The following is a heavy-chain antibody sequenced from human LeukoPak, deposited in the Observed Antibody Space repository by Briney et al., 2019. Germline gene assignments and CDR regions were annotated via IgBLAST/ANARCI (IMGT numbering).Heavy chain of an antibody. CDR3: ARGGNYYLDY. V-gene: IGHV3-74*01. J-gene: IGHJ4*02. D-gene: IGHD1-1*01. CDR2: MNSDGRTI. CDR1: GFIFSNSW. Sequence: GGSLRLSCAASGFIFSNSWVHWIRQAPERGLVWVSRMNSDGRTINYGDSVKGRFTTSRDNAKSTLYLQMNNLRAEDTAVYYCARGGNYYLDYWGQGILVTVSS.